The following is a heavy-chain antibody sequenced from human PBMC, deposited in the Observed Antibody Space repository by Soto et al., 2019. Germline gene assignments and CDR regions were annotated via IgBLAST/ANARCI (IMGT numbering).Heavy chain of an antibody. D-gene: IGHD5-18*01. CDR2: IYYSGIT. Sequence: PSETLSLTCTVSGGSISSYYWSWIRQPPGKGLVWIWYIYYSGITNYNPSLKSRVTISVDTSKYQFSLKLSSVTAADTAVYYCARALTAMVTLFDYWGQGTLVTVSS. CDR1: GGSISSYY. J-gene: IGHJ4*02. CDR3: ARALTAMVTLFDY. V-gene: IGHV4-59*01.